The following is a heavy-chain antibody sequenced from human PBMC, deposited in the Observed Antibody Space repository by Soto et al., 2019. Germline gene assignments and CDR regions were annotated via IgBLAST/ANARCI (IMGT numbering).Heavy chain of an antibody. D-gene: IGHD4-17*01. Sequence: GGSLRLSCAVSGFTFSRFWMGWVRQAPGRGLEWVANIQQDGSEKYYVDPVKGRFTMSKDNVKNSLYLQMNSLGAEDTAVYYCARVRYGGYSYYFDYWGQGALVTVSS. CDR3: ARVRYGGYSYYFDY. CDR1: GFTFSRFW. CDR2: IQQDGSEK. J-gene: IGHJ4*02. V-gene: IGHV3-7*03.